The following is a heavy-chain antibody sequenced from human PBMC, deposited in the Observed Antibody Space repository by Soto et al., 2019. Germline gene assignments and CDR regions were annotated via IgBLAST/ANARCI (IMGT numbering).Heavy chain of an antibody. D-gene: IGHD5-12*01. CDR2: MSHDGNYI. V-gene: IGHV3-30*03. CDR1: GFPFGSYV. CDR3: ARAGVATITYLDS. J-gene: IGHJ4*02. Sequence: QAQLVESGGGVVQPGRSLRLSCAASGFPFGSYVMHWVRQAPGKGLEWVTFMSHDGNYISYADSVKGRFTISRDNSKSTLYLEMSSLRPEDTAVYFCARAGVATITYLDSWGQGSLVIVSS.